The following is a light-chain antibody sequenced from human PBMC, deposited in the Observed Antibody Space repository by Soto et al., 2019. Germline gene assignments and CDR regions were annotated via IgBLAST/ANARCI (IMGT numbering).Light chain of an antibody. CDR2: GGA. J-gene: IGKJ1*01. V-gene: IGKV3-15*01. CDR1: PSVFSS. Sequence: VTSHSPASLSFAHLKTATLSCMASPSVFSSLAWYQNKPCQAPRLLIYGGATRATGIPARFSGSGSGTEFTLTISSLQSEDFGVYYCQQYHNWPAFGQGTKV. CDR3: QQYHNWPA.